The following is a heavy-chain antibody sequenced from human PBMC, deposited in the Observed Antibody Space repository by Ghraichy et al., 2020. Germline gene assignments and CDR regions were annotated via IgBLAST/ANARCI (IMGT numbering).Heavy chain of an antibody. V-gene: IGHV1-8*01. D-gene: IGHD2-2*01. J-gene: IGHJ5*02. CDR2: MNPNSGNT. Sequence: ASVKVSCKASGYTFTSYDINWVRQATGQGLEWMGWMNPNSGNTGYAQKFQGRVTMTRNTSISTAYMELSSLRSEDTAVYYCARAYCSSTSCSRRNWFDPWGQGTLGTVSS. CDR3: ARAYCSSTSCSRRNWFDP. CDR1: GYTFTSYD.